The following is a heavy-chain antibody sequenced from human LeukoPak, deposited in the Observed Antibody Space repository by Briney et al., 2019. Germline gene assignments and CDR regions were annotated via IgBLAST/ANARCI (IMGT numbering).Heavy chain of an antibody. CDR2: ISGSGGST. J-gene: IGHJ4*02. V-gene: IGHV3-23*01. CDR1: GLTFSSYA. D-gene: IGHD3-22*01. Sequence: QPGGSLRLSCAASGLTFSSYAMSWVRQAPGKGLEWVSAISGSGGSTYYADSVKGRFTTSRDNSKNSLFLQMNSLRAEDTAVYYCAGPYYFDSSGYYPALGCWGQGTLVTVSS. CDR3: AGPYYFDSSGYYPALGC.